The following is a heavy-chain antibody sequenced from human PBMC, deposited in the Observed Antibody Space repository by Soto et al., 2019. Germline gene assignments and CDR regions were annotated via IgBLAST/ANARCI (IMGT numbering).Heavy chain of an antibody. Sequence: QVQLVESGGGVVQPGRSLRLSCAASGFTFSSYGMHWVRQAPGKGLEWVAVIWYDGSNKYYADSVKGRFTISRDNSKNRLYLQMNSLRAEDTAVYYCARGDRRGYYYYGMDVWGQGTTVTVSS. J-gene: IGHJ6*02. CDR3: ARGDRRGYYYYGMDV. CDR1: GFTFSSYG. V-gene: IGHV3-33*01. CDR2: IWYDGSNK.